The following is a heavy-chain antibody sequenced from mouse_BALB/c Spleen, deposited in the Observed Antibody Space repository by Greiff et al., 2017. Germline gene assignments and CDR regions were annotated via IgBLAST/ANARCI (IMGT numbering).Heavy chain of an antibody. D-gene: IGHD1-1*01. CDR1: GYTFTSYW. Sequence: EVQLQQSGTVLARPGASVKMSCKASGYTFTSYWMHWVKQRPGQGLEWIGAIYPGNSDTSYNQKFKGKAKLTAVTSTSTAYMELSSLTNEDSAVYYCTGGSSYWFAYWGQGTLVTVSA. CDR2: IYPGNSDT. V-gene: IGHV1-5*01. J-gene: IGHJ3*01. CDR3: TGGSSYWFAY.